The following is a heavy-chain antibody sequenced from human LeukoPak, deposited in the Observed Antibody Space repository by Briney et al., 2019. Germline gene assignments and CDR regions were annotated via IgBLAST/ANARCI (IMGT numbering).Heavy chain of an antibody. Sequence: GASVKVACKASGDTFTGYYIHWVRQAPGQGLEWMGWINPNSGGTNYAQKFQGRVTMTRDTSISTAYMELSRLRSDDTAVYYCARDPVHAFDIWGQGTMVTVSS. D-gene: IGHD3-10*01. CDR1: GDTFTGYY. CDR2: INPNSGGT. J-gene: IGHJ3*02. V-gene: IGHV1-2*02. CDR3: ARDPVHAFDI.